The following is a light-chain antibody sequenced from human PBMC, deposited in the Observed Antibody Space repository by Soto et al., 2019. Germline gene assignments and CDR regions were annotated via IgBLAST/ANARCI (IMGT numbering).Light chain of an antibody. CDR3: QQYNNWPPIT. J-gene: IGKJ5*01. CDR1: QAISSN. Sequence: EIVITQSPATVSVSRGERATLSCRANQAISSNLAWYQQKPGQVPRLIIYGASTRATGVPARFSGSGSGTEFTLTISSLQSEDFAVYYCQQYNNWPPITFGQGTRLEIK. V-gene: IGKV3-15*01. CDR2: GAS.